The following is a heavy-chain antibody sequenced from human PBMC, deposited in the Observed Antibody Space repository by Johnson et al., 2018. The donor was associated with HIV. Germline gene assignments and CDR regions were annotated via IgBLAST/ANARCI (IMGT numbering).Heavy chain of an antibody. CDR1: GFTVSSNY. D-gene: IGHD6-13*01. Sequence: VQLVESGGGLIQPGGSLRLSCAASGFTVSSNYMSWVRQAPGKGLEWVSLIYSGGSAYYVDSVKGRFTISRDNSKNTLYLQMNSLRAEDTAVYYCARARRYSSSWPDAVDIWGKGTMVTVSS. J-gene: IGHJ3*02. V-gene: IGHV3-53*01. CDR3: ARARRYSSSWPDAVDI. CDR2: IYSGGSA.